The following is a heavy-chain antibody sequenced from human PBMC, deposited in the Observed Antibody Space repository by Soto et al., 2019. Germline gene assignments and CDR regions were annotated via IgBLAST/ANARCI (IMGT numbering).Heavy chain of an antibody. V-gene: IGHV5-51*01. CDR2: IYPGDSDT. D-gene: IGHD5-12*01. CDR1: GYSFTSYW. CDR3: ARQGGLDSGYDSPYYYYGMDV. J-gene: IGHJ6*02. Sequence: GESLKISCKGSGYSFTSYWIGWVRQMPGKGLEWMGIIYPGDSDTRYSPSFQGQVTISADKSISTAYLQWSSLKASDTAMYYCARQGGLDSGYDSPYYYYGMDVWGQGTTVTV.